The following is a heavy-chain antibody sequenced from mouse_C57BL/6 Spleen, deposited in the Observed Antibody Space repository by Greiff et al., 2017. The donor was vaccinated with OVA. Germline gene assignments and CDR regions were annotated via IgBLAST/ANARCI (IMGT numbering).Heavy chain of an antibody. J-gene: IGHJ2*01. Sequence: VQLKQSGPELVKPGASVKIPCKASGYTFTDYNMDWVKQSHGKSLEWIGDINPNNGGTIYNQKFKGKATLTVDKSSSTAYMELRSLTSEDTAVYYCARGDSNYVGYFDYWGQGTTLTVSS. V-gene: IGHV1-18*01. CDR1: GYTFTDYN. CDR3: ARGDSNYVGYFDY. CDR2: INPNNGGT. D-gene: IGHD2-5*01.